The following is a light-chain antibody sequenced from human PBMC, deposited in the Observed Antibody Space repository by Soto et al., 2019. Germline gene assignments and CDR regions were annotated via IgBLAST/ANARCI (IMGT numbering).Light chain of an antibody. J-gene: IGLJ1*01. CDR1: SSNIGAGYD. CDR3: QSYDSSLSGSEV. V-gene: IGLV1-40*01. Sequence: QYVLAQPPSVSGAPGQRVTISCTGNSSNIGAGYDVHWYQQLPGTAPKLLIYGNSNRPSGVPDRFSGSKSGTSASLAITGLQAEDEADYYCQSYDSSLSGSEVFGTGTKVTVL. CDR2: GNS.